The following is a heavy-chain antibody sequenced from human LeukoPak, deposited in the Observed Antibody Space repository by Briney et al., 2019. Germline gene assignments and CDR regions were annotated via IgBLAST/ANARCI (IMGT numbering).Heavy chain of an antibody. CDR1: GFTVSSNY. V-gene: IGHV3-66*01. CDR2: IYSGGST. Sequence: GGSLRLSCAASGFTVSSNYMSWVRQAPGKGLEWVSVIYSGGSTYYADSVKGRFTISRDNSKNTLYLQMNSLRAEDTAVYYCARDRGYSYGSLYYYGMDVWGQGTTVTVSS. J-gene: IGHJ6*02. D-gene: IGHD5-18*01. CDR3: ARDRGYSYGSLYYYGMDV.